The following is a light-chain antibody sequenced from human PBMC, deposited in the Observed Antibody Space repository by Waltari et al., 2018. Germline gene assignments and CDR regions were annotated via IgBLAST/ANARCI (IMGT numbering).Light chain of an antibody. Sequence: QSALTQPASVSGSPGQSIPISCTGTSSDVGGHNHVLRYQQHPGKAPKLMIYDVSNRPSGVSNRFSGSKSGNTASLTISGLQAEDEADYYCSSYTSSSTLKVFGGGTKLTVL. CDR1: SSDVGGHNH. CDR2: DVS. J-gene: IGLJ2*01. CDR3: SSYTSSSTLKV. V-gene: IGLV2-14*03.